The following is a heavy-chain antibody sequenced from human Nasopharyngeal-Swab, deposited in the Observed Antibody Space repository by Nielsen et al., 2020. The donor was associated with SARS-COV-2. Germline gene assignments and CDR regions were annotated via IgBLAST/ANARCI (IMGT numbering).Heavy chain of an antibody. CDR1: GGTFSSYA. Sequence: SVKVSCKASGGTFSSYAISWVRQAPGQGLEWMGGIIPIFGTANYAQKFQGRVTITADESTSTAYMELSSLRSEDTAVYYCARDESWAVAGGDAFDIWGQGTMVTVSS. D-gene: IGHD6-19*01. CDR3: ARDESWAVAGGDAFDI. CDR2: IIPIFGTA. J-gene: IGHJ3*02. V-gene: IGHV1-69*13.